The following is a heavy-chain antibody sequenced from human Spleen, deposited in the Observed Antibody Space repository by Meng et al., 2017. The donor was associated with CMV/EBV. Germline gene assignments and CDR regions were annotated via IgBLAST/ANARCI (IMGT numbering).Heavy chain of an antibody. Sequence: GSLRLSCAVYGGSFSGYYWTWIRQPPGKGLEWIGEINHSGSTNYNPSLKSRVTISEDTSKNQFSLKLSSVTAADTAVYYCARGGSSSPSDYWGQGTLVTVSS. CDR3: ARGGSSSPSDY. CDR1: GGSFSGYY. CDR2: INHSGST. D-gene: IGHD6-13*01. J-gene: IGHJ4*02. V-gene: IGHV4-34*01.